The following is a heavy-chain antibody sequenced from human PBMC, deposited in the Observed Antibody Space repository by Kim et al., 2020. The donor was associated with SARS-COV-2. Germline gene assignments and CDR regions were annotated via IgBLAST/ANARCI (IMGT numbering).Heavy chain of an antibody. Sequence: SETLSLTCAVYGGSFSGYYWSWIRQPPGKGLEWISEINHSGITTYSPSLKSRVTISVDTSKNQFSLTLTSVTAADTAVYYCARCHTYYGMDVWGQGTTVTVSS. V-gene: IGHV4-34*01. J-gene: IGHJ6*02. CDR3: ARCHTYYGMDV. CDR1: GGSFSGYY. CDR2: INHSGIT.